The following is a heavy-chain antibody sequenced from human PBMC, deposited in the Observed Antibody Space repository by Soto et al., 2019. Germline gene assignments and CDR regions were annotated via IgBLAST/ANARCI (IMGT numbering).Heavy chain of an antibody. CDR3: ASINVYGGNWDD. CDR1: GYTFTSYY. CDR2: INPSGGST. J-gene: IGHJ4*02. D-gene: IGHD2-21*01. V-gene: IGHV1-46*01. Sequence: ASVKVSCKASGYTFTSYYMHWVRQAPGQGLEWMGIINPSGGSTSYAQKFQGRVTMTRDTSTSTVYMELSSLRSEDTAVYDCASINVYGGNWDDWGQGTLVTCSS.